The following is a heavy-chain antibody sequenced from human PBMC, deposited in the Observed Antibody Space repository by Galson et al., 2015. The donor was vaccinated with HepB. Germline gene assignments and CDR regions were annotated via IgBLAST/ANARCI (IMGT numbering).Heavy chain of an antibody. Sequence: SVKVSCKASGYTFTSYYMHWVRQAPGQGLEWMGIINPSGGSTSYAQKFQGRVTMTRDTSTSTVYMELSSLRSEDTAVYYCARTREFGGEIAVALDAFDIWGQGTRVTVSS. J-gene: IGHJ3*02. CDR3: ARTREFGGEIAVALDAFDI. D-gene: IGHD6-19*01. V-gene: IGHV1-46*01. CDR1: GYTFTSYY. CDR2: INPSGGST.